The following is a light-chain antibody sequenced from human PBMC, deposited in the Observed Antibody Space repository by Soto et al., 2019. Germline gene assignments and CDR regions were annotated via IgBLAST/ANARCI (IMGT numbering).Light chain of an antibody. CDR3: AAWDDSLNGHLV. CDR2: SND. CDR1: SSNIGSHS. Sequence: QSVLTQPPSASGAPGQTVTISCSGSSSNIGSHSVNWYRQVPRTAPIVVMFSNDKRHSWVPDRFSGSNSGTSASLVISGLQYDDEADDYCAAWDDSLNGHLVFGGGTKLTVL. V-gene: IGLV1-44*01. J-gene: IGLJ2*01.